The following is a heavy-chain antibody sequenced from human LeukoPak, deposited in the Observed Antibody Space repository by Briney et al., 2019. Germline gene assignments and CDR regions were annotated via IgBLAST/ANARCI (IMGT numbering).Heavy chain of an antibody. Sequence: SETLSLTCTVSGGSISSYYWSWIRQPAGKGLEWIGRIYTSGSTNYNPSLKTRVIISADTSNNQFSLKVTSVTATDTAVYYCARRSGNNWLAPWGQGTLVIVS. J-gene: IGHJ5*02. CDR3: ARRSGNNWLAP. V-gene: IGHV4-4*07. CDR2: IYTSGST. CDR1: GGSISSYY.